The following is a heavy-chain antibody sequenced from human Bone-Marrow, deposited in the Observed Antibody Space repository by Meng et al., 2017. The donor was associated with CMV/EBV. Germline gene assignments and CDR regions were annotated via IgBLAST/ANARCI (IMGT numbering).Heavy chain of an antibody. V-gene: IGHV4-59*01. CDR2: IYNSGRT. Sequence: ESLKISCTVSGGSISSYYWSWIRQPPGKGLEWIGYIYNSGRTNYNPSLKSRVTISVDTYKNQFSLKLTSVTTADTAVYFCAREGGATYFPSGTFDIWGQGTMVTVSS. J-gene: IGHJ3*02. D-gene: IGHD1-26*01. CDR3: AREGGATYFPSGTFDI. CDR1: GGSISSYY.